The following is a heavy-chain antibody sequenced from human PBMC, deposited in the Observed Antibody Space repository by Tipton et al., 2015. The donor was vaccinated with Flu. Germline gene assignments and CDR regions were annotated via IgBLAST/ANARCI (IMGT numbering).Heavy chain of an antibody. CDR2: FYPTDSNV. D-gene: IGHD1-26*01. Sequence: VQLVQSGAEVKKPGESLQMSCTATGYIFIIYRIAWVRQMPGKGLEWMGTFYPTDSNVRYSPSFQGQVTISADKSIGTAYLQWTCLNASDTTMYYCLRPRIVGATNSLDYCGQRTLVSVSS. V-gene: IGHV5-51*03. J-gene: IGHJ4*02. CDR3: LRPRIVGATNSLDY. CDR1: GYIFIIYR.